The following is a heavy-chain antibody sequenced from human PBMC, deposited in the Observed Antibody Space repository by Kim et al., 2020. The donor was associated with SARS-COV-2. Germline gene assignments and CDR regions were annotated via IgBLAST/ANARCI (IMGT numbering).Heavy chain of an antibody. V-gene: IGHV3-23*01. CDR3: AKDGITMIVVVIRTGAFDI. J-gene: IGHJ3*02. D-gene: IGHD3-22*01. Sequence: GRFTHSRDNSKNQLYLQMNSLRAEDTAVYYCAKDGITMIVVVIRTGAFDIWGQGTMVTVSS.